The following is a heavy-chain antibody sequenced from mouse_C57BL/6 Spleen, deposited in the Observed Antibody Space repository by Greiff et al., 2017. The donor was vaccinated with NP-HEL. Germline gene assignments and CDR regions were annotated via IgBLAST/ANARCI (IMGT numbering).Heavy chain of an antibody. D-gene: IGHD1-1*01. CDR2: IYPRDGST. CDR1: GYTFTSYD. Sequence: QVQLQQSGPELVKPGASVKLSCKASGYTFTSYDINWVKQRPGQGLEWIGWIYPRDGSTKYNEKFKGKATLTVDTSSSTAYMELHSLTSEDSAVYFCARRNYGSRGYWYFDVWGTGTTVTVSS. J-gene: IGHJ1*03. CDR3: ARRNYGSRGYWYFDV. V-gene: IGHV1-85*01.